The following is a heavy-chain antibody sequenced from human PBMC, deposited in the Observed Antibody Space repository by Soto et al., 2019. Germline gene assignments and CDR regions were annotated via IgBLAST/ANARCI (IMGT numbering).Heavy chain of an antibody. CDR3: AKSLSTGTGDAFDI. CDR1: GFIFSSYT. J-gene: IGHJ3*02. CDR2: ISVNGGST. D-gene: IGHD1-1*01. Sequence: GSLRLSCAASGFIFSSYTMHWVRQAPGKGLGWVLGISVNGGSTHYAGSVKGRFTISRDNSKNTLSLQMNSLRAEDTAVYYCAKSLSTGTGDAFDIWGQGTMVTVSS. V-gene: IGHV3-23*01.